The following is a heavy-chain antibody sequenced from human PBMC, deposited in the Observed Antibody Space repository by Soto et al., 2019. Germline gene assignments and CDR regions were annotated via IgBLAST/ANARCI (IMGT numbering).Heavy chain of an antibody. J-gene: IGHJ6*02. Sequence: PSETLSLTCTVSGGSISSSSYSWGWIRQPPGKGPEWIGTFYYSGSTYYNPSLKSRVTISVDTSKNQFFLKLSSVTAADTAVYYCARAPSDGELLLWWRLNGMDVWGQGTTVTVSS. CDR1: GGSISSSSYS. CDR3: ARAPSDGELLLWWRLNGMDV. V-gene: IGHV4-39*01. CDR2: FYYSGST. D-gene: IGHD3-10*01.